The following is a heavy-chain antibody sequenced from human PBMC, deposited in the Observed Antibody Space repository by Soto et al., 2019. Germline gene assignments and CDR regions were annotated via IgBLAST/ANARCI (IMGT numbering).Heavy chain of an antibody. D-gene: IGHD3-10*01. CDR2: IIPIFGTA. J-gene: IGHJ6*02. CDR1: GGTFSSYA. Sequence: QVQLVQSGAEVKKPGSSVKVSCKASGGTFSSYAISWVRQAPGQGLEWMGGIIPIFGTANYAQKFQGRVTITADEXXSRGYMELSSLRSDATAVYYCTRDEGIGESGGMDVWGRGTTVTVSS. CDR3: TRDEGIGESGGMDV. V-gene: IGHV1-69*12.